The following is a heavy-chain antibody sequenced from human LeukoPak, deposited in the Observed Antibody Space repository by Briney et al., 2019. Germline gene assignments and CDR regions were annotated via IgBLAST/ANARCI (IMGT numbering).Heavy chain of an antibody. CDR1: GGSIANHY. J-gene: IGHJ4*02. D-gene: IGHD3-22*01. Sequence: PSETLSLTCTVSGGSIANHYWSWIRQPPGKGLEWIGYIFSSGNTNYNPSLKSRVAISVGTSKSQFSLNLSSVTAADTAVYFCARVGDTSSYFYFLDYWGQGTLVTVSS. V-gene: IGHV4-4*09. CDR3: ARVGDTSSYFYFLDY. CDR2: IFSSGNT.